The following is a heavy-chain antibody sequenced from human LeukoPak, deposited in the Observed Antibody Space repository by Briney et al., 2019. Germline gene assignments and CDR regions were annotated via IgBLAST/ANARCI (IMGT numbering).Heavy chain of an antibody. CDR2: ISYDGSNK. D-gene: IGHD6-13*01. J-gene: IGHJ4*02. V-gene: IGHV3-30*04. CDR1: GFTFSSYA. CDR3: ARDSYDIAAAGMLPFDY. Sequence: GGSLRLSCAASGFTFSSYAMHWVRQAPGKGLEWVAVISYDGSNKYYADSVKGRFTISRDNSKNTLYLQMNSLRAEDTAVYYCARDSYDIAAAGMLPFDYWGQGTLVTVSS.